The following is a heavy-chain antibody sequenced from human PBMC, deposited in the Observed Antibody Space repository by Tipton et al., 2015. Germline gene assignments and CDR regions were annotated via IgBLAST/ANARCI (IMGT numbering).Heavy chain of an antibody. CDR1: GGTFNNYA. CDR3: ACGDNIVVAPDGDYYYGLDV. D-gene: IGHD2-2*01. CDR2: IIPLFNLV. J-gene: IGHJ6*02. V-gene: IGHV1-69*17. Sequence: QLVQSGPEVKKPGSSVKVSCTTSGGTFNNYAFSWVRQAPGQGLEWMGAIIPLFNLVKYAQMFQGRVTFTADLSATMTYMELTNLGSEDTAVYFCACGDNIVVAPDGDYYYGLDVWGQGTSVTVSS.